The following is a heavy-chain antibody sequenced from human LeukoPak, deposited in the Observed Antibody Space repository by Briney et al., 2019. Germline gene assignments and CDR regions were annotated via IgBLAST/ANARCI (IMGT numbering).Heavy chain of an antibody. D-gene: IGHD1-26*01. Sequence: SGGSLRLSCAASGFTFSSYWMNWVRQAPGKGLVWVSRIASDGSSTTYADSVKGRFSISRDNSKNTLYLQMNSLRAEDTAVYYCASGSGSYYGEFFDYWGQGTLVTVSS. V-gene: IGHV3-74*01. CDR2: IASDGSST. J-gene: IGHJ4*02. CDR3: ASGSGSYYGEFFDY. CDR1: GFTFSSYW.